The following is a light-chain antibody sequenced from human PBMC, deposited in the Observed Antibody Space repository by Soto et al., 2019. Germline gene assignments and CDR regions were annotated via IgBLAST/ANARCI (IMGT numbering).Light chain of an antibody. V-gene: IGLV2-11*01. CDR1: SSVVGGYDD. CDR3: CSYGGSLTYV. Sequence: QSVLTQPPSVSGSPGQSVTISCTGTSSVVGGYDDVSWYQQRPGKAPKLLIYDVTKRPSGVPDRSSGSKSGNTASLTISGLQAEDEADFYCCSYGGSLTYVLGNGTKVTVL. J-gene: IGLJ1*01. CDR2: DVT.